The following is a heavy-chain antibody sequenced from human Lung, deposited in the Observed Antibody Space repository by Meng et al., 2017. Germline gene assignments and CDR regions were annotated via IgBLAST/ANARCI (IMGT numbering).Heavy chain of an antibody. D-gene: IGHD4-23*01. Sequence: VGLGGALVKPGGSLTLSCAASGFTFSDYSMNWVRQAPGKGLEWVSSISSGSSYIYYADSVKGRFTISRDNAKNSLYLHMNSLRVEDTGLYYCARDYGGNSGGYWGQGTLVTVSS. CDR1: GFTFSDYS. CDR3: ARDYGGNSGGY. J-gene: IGHJ4*02. V-gene: IGHV3-21*03. CDR2: ISSGSSYI.